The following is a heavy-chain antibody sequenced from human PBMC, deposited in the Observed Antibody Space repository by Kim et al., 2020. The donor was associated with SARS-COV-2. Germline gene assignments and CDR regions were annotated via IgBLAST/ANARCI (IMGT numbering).Heavy chain of an antibody. Sequence: SETLSLTCTVSGGSISNSSYYWGWIRQPPGKGLEWIGSIYYSGSTYYNPSLKSRVTISVDTSKNQFSLKLSSVTAADTAVYYCATYYYDSSGYYFDYWGQGTLVTVSS. V-gene: IGHV4-39*07. D-gene: IGHD3-22*01. J-gene: IGHJ4*02. CDR2: IYYSGST. CDR3: ATYYYDSSGYYFDY. CDR1: GGSISNSSYY.